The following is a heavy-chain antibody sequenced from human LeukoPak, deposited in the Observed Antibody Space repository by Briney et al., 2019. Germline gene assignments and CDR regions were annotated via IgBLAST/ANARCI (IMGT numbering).Heavy chain of an antibody. J-gene: IGHJ4*02. V-gene: IGHV3-30-3*01. CDR1: GFTFSSYA. CDR2: ISYDGSNK. Sequence: QTGGSLRLSCAASGFTFSSYAMHWVRQAPGKGLEWVAVISYDGSNKYYADSVKGRFTISRDISKNTLYLQMNSLRAEDTAVYYCAKAVWFGESYYFDFWGQGTLVTVSS. D-gene: IGHD3-10*01. CDR3: AKAVWFGESYYFDF.